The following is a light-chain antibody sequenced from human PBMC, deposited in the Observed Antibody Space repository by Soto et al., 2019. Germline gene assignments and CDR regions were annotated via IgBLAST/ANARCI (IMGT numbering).Light chain of an antibody. J-gene: IGKJ2*01. CDR1: QSLFFTSNKKNS. CDR3: QQGYRSPFA. CDR2: WGS. V-gene: IGKV4-1*01. Sequence: DIVLIQSPASLDVSLGERVTINCKSSQSLFFTSNKKNSLAWYQQKPGQPPKLIIYWGSSRESGVPARFRGAGSATDFTLTISSLQAEDVAVYYCQQGYRSPFAFGQGTKVGIK.